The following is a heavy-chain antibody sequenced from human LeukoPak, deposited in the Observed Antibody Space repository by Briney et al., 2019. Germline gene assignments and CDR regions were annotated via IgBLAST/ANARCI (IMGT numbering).Heavy chain of an antibody. CDR2: MNPDSGDT. CDR3: TRGWDL. J-gene: IGHJ5*02. Sequence: GASVTVSCTASGYTFTSSDINWVRQAPGQGLEWIGWMNPDSGDTGYAEKLQDRLTIAGDTSINSAYMELTNLKSEDTAVYYCTRGWDLWGQGTLVTVSS. CDR1: GYTFTSSD. V-gene: IGHV1-8*03.